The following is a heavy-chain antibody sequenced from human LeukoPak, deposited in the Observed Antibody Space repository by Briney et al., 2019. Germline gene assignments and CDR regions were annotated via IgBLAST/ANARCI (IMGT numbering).Heavy chain of an antibody. D-gene: IGHD3-22*01. CDR3: ARDSSGYYYSGDAFDI. CDR2: INPNSGGT. Sequence: ASVKVSCKASGYTFTGYYMHWVRQAPGQGLEWMGWINPNSGGTNYAQKFQGRVTMTRDTSISTAYMELSRLRSDDTAVYYCARDSSGYYYSGDAFDIWGQGTMVTVSS. CDR1: GYTFTGYY. V-gene: IGHV1-2*02. J-gene: IGHJ3*02.